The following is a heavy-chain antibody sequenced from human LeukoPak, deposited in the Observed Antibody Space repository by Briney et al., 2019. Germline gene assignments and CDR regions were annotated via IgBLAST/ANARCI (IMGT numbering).Heavy chain of an antibody. J-gene: IGHJ4*02. CDR2: ISAYNGNT. V-gene: IGHV1-18*01. Sequence: ASVKVSRKASGYTFASYGISWVRQAPGQGLEWMGWISAYNGNTNYAQKLQGRVTMTTDTSTSTAYMELRSLRSDDTAVYYCAREGGYSYGNTLLDYWGQGTLVTVSS. CDR1: GYTFASYG. CDR3: AREGGYSYGNTLLDY. D-gene: IGHD5-18*01.